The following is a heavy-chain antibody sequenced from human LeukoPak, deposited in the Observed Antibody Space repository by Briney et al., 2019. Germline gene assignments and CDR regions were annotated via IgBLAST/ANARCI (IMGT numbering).Heavy chain of an antibody. CDR2: ISSSSSYI. Sequence: GGSLRLSCAASGFIFSSYSMNWVRQAPGKGLEWVSSISSSSSYIYYADSVKGRFTNSRDNAKNSLYLQMNSLRAEDTAVYYCARDKVGATPLDYWGQGTLVTVSS. CDR3: ARDKVGATPLDY. J-gene: IGHJ4*02. V-gene: IGHV3-21*01. D-gene: IGHD1-26*01. CDR1: GFIFSSYS.